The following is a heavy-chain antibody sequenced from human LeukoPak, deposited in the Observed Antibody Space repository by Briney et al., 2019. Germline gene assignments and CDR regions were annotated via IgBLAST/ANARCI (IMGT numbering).Heavy chain of an antibody. J-gene: IGHJ4*02. CDR2: ISSSGGSP. V-gene: IGHV3-23*01. CDR3: AKKTDGYRFCY. Sequence: ELVSAISSSGGSPYYAYSVKGRFTISRDTSMNTVYLQMNSLRIAVTAGYYSAKKTDGYRFCYGGQGILVPVSS. D-gene: IGHD5-18*01.